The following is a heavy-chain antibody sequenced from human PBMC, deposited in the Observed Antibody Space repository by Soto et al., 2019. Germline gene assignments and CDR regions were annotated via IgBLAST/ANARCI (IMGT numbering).Heavy chain of an antibody. CDR2: IHHSGST. D-gene: IGHD3-16*01. Sequence: QVQLQESGPGLVQPSGILSLTCTVSGDSVNGYWSWVRQPPGKGLEWIGEIHHSGSTKYNPSLKSRVTISIDKSNNQFSLNLNSVTAADTAVYYCARHGGFYFDYWGQGTLVTVSS. CDR1: GDSVNGY. V-gene: IGHV4-4*02. CDR3: ARHGGFYFDY. J-gene: IGHJ4*02.